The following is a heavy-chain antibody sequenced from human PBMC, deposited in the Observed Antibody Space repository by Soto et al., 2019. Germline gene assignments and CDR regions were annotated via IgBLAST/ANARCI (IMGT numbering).Heavy chain of an antibody. J-gene: IGHJ5*02. V-gene: IGHV3-7*03. Sequence: QPGGSLRLSCAASGFTFSSYWMSWVRQAPGKGLEWVANIKQDGSEKYYVDSVKGRFTISRDNAKNSLYLQMNSLRAEDTAVYYCARDGSSSWSNWFDPWGQGTLVTVSS. D-gene: IGHD6-13*01. CDR1: GFTFSSYW. CDR3: ARDGSSSWSNWFDP. CDR2: IKQDGSEK.